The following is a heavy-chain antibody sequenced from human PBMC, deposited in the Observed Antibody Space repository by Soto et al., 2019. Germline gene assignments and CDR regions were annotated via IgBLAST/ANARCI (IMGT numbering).Heavy chain of an antibody. CDR2: TYYRSKWYN. D-gene: IGHD5-12*01. V-gene: IGHV6-1*01. Sequence: SQTLSLTCAISVDSVSSNSAAWNWIRQSPSRGLEWLGRTYYRSKWYNDYAVSVKSRITINPDTSKNQFSLQLNSVTPEDTAVYYCARGSWLRLRGWFDPWGQGTLVTVSS. J-gene: IGHJ5*02. CDR1: VDSVSSNSAA. CDR3: ARGSWLRLRGWFDP.